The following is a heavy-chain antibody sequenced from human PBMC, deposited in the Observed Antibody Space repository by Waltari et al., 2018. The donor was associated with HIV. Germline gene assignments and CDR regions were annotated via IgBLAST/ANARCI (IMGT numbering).Heavy chain of an antibody. CDR1: GYTFTGYY. D-gene: IGHD3-16*01. Sequence: QVQLVQSGAEVKKPGASVKVSCNASGYTFTGYYMHLVRQAPGQGLEWMGWINPNSGGTNYAQKFQGRVTMTRDTAISTGYMELSRLRSDDTAVYYCARGRTVAGGGWFDPWGQVTLVTVSS. CDR2: INPNSGGT. V-gene: IGHV1-2*02. CDR3: ARGRTVAGGGWFDP. J-gene: IGHJ5*02.